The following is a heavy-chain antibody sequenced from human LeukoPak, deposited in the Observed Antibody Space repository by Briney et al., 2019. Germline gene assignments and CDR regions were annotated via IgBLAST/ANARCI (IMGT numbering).Heavy chain of an antibody. CDR2: IYYSGST. D-gene: IGHD3-10*01. Sequence: MSSETLSLTCTVSGGSISSSSYYWGWIRQPPGKGLEWIGYIYYSGSTNYNPSLKSRVTISVDTSKNQFSLKLSSVTAADTAVYYCARVHITMVRGEYYYYMDVWGKGTTVTISS. J-gene: IGHJ6*03. CDR1: GGSISSSSYY. CDR3: ARVHITMVRGEYYYYMDV. V-gene: IGHV4-61*05.